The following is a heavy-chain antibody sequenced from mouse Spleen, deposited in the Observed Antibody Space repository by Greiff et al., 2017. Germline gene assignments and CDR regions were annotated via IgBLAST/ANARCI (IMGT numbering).Heavy chain of an antibody. V-gene: IGHV1-7*01. CDR2: INPSSGYT. CDR3: AKPQLGRYFDV. D-gene: IGHD4-1*02. Sequence: VQLQESGAELAKPGASVKLSCKASGYTFTSYWMHWVKQRPGQGLEWIGYINPSSGYTKYNQKFKDKATLTADKSSSTAYMQLSSLTYEDSAVYYCAKPQLGRYFDVWGTGTTVTVSS. CDR1: GYTFTSYW. J-gene: IGHJ1*03.